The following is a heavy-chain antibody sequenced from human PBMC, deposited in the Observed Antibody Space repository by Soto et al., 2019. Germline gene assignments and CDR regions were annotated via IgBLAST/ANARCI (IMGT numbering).Heavy chain of an antibody. CDR1: GGSISSYY. V-gene: IGHV4-59*01. J-gene: IGHJ4*02. CDR2: IYYSGST. CDR3: ARAPYSSSWYYFDY. D-gene: IGHD6-13*01. Sequence: SETLSLTCTVSGGSISSYYWSWIRQPPGKGLEWIGYIYYSGSTNYNPSLKRRVTISVDTSKNQFSLKLSSVTAADTAVYYCARAPYSSSWYYFDYWGQGTLVTVSS.